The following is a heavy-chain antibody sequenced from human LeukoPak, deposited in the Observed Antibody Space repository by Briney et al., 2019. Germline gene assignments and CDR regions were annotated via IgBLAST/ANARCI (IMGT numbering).Heavy chain of an antibody. D-gene: IGHD3-10*01. CDR3: ARGKQMVRGVIRAKFDP. CDR1: GGSFSGYY. J-gene: IGHJ5*02. CDR2: INHSGST. Sequence: SETLSLTCAVYGGSFSGYYWSWIRQPPRKGLEWIGEINHSGSTNYNPSLKSRVTISVDTSKNQFSLKLSSVTAADTAVYYCARGKQMVRGVIRAKFDPWGQGTLVTVSS. V-gene: IGHV4-34*01.